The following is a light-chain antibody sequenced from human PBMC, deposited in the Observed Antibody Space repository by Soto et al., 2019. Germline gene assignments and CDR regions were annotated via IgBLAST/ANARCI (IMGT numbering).Light chain of an antibody. Sequence: EIVLTQSPGTLSLSPGEIATLSCRASQSVSSSYLGWYQQKPGQAPRLLIYGTSSRATAIPDRFSGSGSGTDFTLTISRLEPEDFAVYYCQQYGSSSWTFGQGTKVEIK. CDR2: GTS. CDR1: QSVSSSY. CDR3: QQYGSSSWT. V-gene: IGKV3-20*01. J-gene: IGKJ1*01.